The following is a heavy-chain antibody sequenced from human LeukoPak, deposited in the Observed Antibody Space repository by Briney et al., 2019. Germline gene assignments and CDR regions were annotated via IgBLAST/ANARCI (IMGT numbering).Heavy chain of an antibody. J-gene: IGHJ6*03. CDR3: ERASTPYYYMDV. CDR1: GYSISSGYY. CDR2: IYHSGST. V-gene: IGHV4-38-2*01. Sequence: PSETPSLTCAVSGYSISSGYYWGWIRQPPGKGLEWIGSIYHSGSTYYNPSLKSRVTISVDTSKNQFSLKLSSVSAADTAVYYCERASTPYYYMDVWGKGTTVTVSS. D-gene: IGHD2-2*01.